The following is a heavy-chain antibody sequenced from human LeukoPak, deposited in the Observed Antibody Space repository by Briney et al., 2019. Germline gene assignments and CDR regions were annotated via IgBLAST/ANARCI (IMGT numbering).Heavy chain of an antibody. V-gene: IGHV3-30*04. J-gene: IGHJ3*02. D-gene: IGHD3-22*01. CDR1: GFTFSNYA. CDR3: AREATYYYDSSGSTHLLGDAFDI. CDR2: ISYDGSKK. Sequence: GSLRLSCAASGFTFSNYAMHWVRQAPGEGLEWVAIISYDGSKKYYADSVKGRFTISRDNSKNTLYLQMNSLRAEDTAVYYCAREATYYYDSSGSTHLLGDAFDIWGQGTMVTVSS.